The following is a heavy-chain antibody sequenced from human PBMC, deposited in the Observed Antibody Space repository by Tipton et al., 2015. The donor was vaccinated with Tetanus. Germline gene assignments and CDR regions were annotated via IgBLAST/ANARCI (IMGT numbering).Heavy chain of an antibody. D-gene: IGHD3-10*01. CDR1: GGSISSYY. CDR3: ARGYGFGGGLGAFDF. J-gene: IGHJ3*01. V-gene: IGHV4-59*01. Sequence: TLSLTCTVSGGSISSYYWSWIRQPPGKGLEWIGYIYYSGSTKYNPSLKSRVTISVDTSKNQFSLKLSSVTAADTAVYYCARGYGFGGGLGAFDFWGQGTMVTVSS. CDR2: IYYSGST.